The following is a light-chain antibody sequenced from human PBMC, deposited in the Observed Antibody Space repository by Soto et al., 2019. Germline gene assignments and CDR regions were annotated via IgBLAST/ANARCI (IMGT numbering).Light chain of an antibody. CDR1: QSVSSSY. Sequence: EIVLTQSPGTLSLSPGERATLSCRASQSVSSSYLAWYQQKPGQAPRVLIYAASSRATGIPDRFSGSGSGTEFTLTISRLEPEVFAVYFCQQYGNSPPNTFGQGTKLDI. CDR3: QQYGNSPPNT. J-gene: IGKJ2*01. V-gene: IGKV3-20*01. CDR2: AAS.